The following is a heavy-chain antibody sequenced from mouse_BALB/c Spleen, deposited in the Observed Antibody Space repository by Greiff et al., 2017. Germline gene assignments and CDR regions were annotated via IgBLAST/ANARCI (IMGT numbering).Heavy chain of an antibody. J-gene: IGHJ2*01. CDR3: GGGYFDY. CDR2: INPSTGYT. V-gene: IGHV1-7*01. CDR1: GYTFTSYW. Sequence: QVQLKQSGAELAKPGASVKMSCKASGYTFTSYWMHWVKQRPGQGLEWIGYINPSTGYTEYNQKFKDKATLTADKSSSTAYMQLSSLTSEDSAVYYCGGGYFDYWGQGTTLTVSS.